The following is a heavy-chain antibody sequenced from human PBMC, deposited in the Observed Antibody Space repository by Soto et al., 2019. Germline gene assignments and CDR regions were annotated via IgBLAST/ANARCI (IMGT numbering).Heavy chain of an antibody. J-gene: IGHJ6*02. D-gene: IGHD3-10*01. CDR3: ARDSPVRGNYYYGMDV. Sequence: EVQLVESGGGLVQPGGSLRLSCAASGFTFSSYSMNWVRQAPGKGLEWVSSISSSSSYIYYADSVKGRFTISRDNAKNSLYLQMNSLRAEDTAVYYCARDSPVRGNYYYGMDVWGQGTTVTVSS. CDR1: GFTFSSYS. CDR2: ISSSSSYI. V-gene: IGHV3-21*01.